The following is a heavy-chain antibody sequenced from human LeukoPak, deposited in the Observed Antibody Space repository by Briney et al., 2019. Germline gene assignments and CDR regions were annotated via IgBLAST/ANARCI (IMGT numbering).Heavy chain of an antibody. CDR2: IYYSGST. Sequence: SETLSLTCTVSGDSISRYYWTWIRKPPGKGLEWIGYIYYSGSTNYNPSLKSRVTISVDTSKNQFSLKLSSVTAADTAVYYCARHHIVVDYYFDYWGQGTLVTVSS. CDR1: GDSISRYY. CDR3: ARHHIVVDYYFDY. J-gene: IGHJ4*02. D-gene: IGHD2-2*01. V-gene: IGHV4-59*08.